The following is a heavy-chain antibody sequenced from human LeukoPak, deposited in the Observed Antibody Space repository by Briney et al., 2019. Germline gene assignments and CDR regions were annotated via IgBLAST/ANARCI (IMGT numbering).Heavy chain of an antibody. Sequence: ASVKVSCKASGYTFTGYYMHWVRQAPGQGLEWMGWINPNSGGTNYAQKFQGRVTMTRDTSISTAYMELGRLRSDDTAVYYCARFGSGWYRAIDYWGQGTLVTVSS. CDR2: INPNSGGT. D-gene: IGHD6-19*01. J-gene: IGHJ4*02. CDR1: GYTFTGYY. CDR3: ARFGSGWYRAIDY. V-gene: IGHV1-2*02.